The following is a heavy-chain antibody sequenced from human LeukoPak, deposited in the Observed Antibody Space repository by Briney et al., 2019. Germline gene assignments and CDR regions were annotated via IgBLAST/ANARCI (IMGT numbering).Heavy chain of an antibody. J-gene: IGHJ6*03. V-gene: IGHV3-73*01. Sequence: GGSLRLSCAASGFTFSGSAMHWVRQASGKGLEWVGRIRSKANSYATAYAASVKGRFTISRDDSKNTAYLQMNSLKTEDTAVYYCARGSGSWPDYYYYYMDVWGKGTTVTISS. CDR3: ARGSGSWPDYYYYYMDV. CDR2: IRSKANSYAT. D-gene: IGHD6-13*01. CDR1: GFTFSGSA.